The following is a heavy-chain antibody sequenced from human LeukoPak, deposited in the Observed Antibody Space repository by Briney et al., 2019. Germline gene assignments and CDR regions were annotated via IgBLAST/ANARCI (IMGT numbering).Heavy chain of an antibody. CDR3: ASMVVVARGWFDR. V-gene: IGHV4-34*01. D-gene: IGHD2-15*01. Sequence: SETLSLTCAVYGGSFSGYYWSWIRQPPGKGLEWIGEINHSGSTNYNPSLKSRVTISVDTSKNQFSLKLSFVTAADTAVYYCASMVVVARGWFDRWGQGTLVTVSS. J-gene: IGHJ5*02. CDR2: INHSGST. CDR1: GGSFSGYY.